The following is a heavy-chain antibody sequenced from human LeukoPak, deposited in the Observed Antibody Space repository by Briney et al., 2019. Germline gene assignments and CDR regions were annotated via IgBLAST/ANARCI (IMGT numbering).Heavy chain of an antibody. CDR1: GFTFSSYA. J-gene: IGHJ3*02. Sequence: GGSLRLSCAASGFTFSSYAMSWVRQAPGKGLEWVAVIWYDGSNKYYADSVKGRFTISRDNSKNTLYLQMNSLRAEDTAVYYCARPVSGHDAFDIWGQGTMVTVSS. D-gene: IGHD3-10*01. CDR2: IWYDGSNK. CDR3: ARPVSGHDAFDI. V-gene: IGHV3-33*08.